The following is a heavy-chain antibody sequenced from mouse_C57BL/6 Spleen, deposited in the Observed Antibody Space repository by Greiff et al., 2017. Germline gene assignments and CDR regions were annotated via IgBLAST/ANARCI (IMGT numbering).Heavy chain of an antibody. J-gene: IGHJ4*01. D-gene: IGHD1-1*01. Sequence: VQLQQSGAELVRPGASVKLSCKASGYTFTDYYINWVKQRPGQGLEWIARIYPGSGNTYYNEKFKGKATLTAEKSSSTAYMQLSSLTSEDSDVYFCATPITTVVASEAMDDWGQGTSVTVSS. V-gene: IGHV1-76*01. CDR1: GYTFTDYY. CDR2: IYPGSGNT. CDR3: ATPITTVVASEAMDD.